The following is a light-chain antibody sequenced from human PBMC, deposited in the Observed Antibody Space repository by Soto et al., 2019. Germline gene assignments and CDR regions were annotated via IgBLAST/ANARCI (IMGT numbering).Light chain of an antibody. Sequence: DPQMTQSPSSLSASVGDRVTITCRASQSINNYLNWYQQKPGKAPKILIYVASSLRSGVPSRFHGRGSGTDFTLTISSLQPDDFATYFCQQTHDAPPWTLGQGTKLELK. CDR1: QSINNY. CDR2: VAS. CDR3: QQTHDAPPWT. V-gene: IGKV1-39*01. J-gene: IGKJ1*01.